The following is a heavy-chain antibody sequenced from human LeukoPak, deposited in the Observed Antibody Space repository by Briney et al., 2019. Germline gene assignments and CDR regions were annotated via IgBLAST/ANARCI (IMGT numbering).Heavy chain of an antibody. D-gene: IGHD3-22*01. J-gene: IGHJ3*02. CDR1: GFTFSGFG. Sequence: PGGSLRLSCAASGFTFSGFGMHWVRQAPGKGLEWVSYTSRSGGTIYYADSVKGRFTISRDNAKNSLYLQMNSLRAEDTAVYYCARAAYYYDSSGYDDAFDIWGQGTMVTVSS. CDR2: TSRSGGTI. V-gene: IGHV3-48*04. CDR3: ARAAYYYDSSGYDDAFDI.